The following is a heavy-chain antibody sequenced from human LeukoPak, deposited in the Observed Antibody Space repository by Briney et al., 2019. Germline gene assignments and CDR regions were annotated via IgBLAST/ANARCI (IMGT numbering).Heavy chain of an antibody. CDR1: GFSFSNYW. V-gene: IGHV3-74*03. CDR2: INSDGSTT. CDR3: ARIRESLGLGAFDI. D-gene: IGHD7-27*01. J-gene: IGHJ3*02. Sequence: GGSLRLSCAVSGFSFSNYWMCWVRQAPGKGLVCVSRINSDGSTTTYADSVKGRFTISRDNAKNTLYLQMNSLRAEDSALYYCARIRESLGLGAFDIWGQGTMVTVSS.